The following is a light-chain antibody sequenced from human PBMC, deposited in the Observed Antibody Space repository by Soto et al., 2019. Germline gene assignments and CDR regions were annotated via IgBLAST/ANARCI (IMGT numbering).Light chain of an antibody. CDR1: QSLLANCNNKNC. CDR3: QHFFSPPFP. Sequence: DIVMTQSPDSLAVSLGERATINCKSSQSLLANCNNKNCLARYQHKPGQPPKMLILWASTRESGVPDRFSGSGSGTVFTLTISSLQAEDAAVYYCQHFFSPPFPFGQGTKLEIK. J-gene: IGKJ2*01. CDR2: WAS. V-gene: IGKV4-1*01.